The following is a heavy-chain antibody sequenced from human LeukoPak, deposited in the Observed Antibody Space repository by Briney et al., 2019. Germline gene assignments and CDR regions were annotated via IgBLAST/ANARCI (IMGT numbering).Heavy chain of an antibody. CDR1: GFPFSSYW. J-gene: IGHJ4*02. D-gene: IGHD4-17*01. CDR2: IKEDGSVK. CDR3: ARDNYGDYGY. V-gene: IGHV3-7*05. Sequence: GGSLRLSCAASGFPFSSYWMSWVRQAPGQGLEWVANIKEDGSVKYYVDSVKGRFTISRDNAKNSVCLEMNSLRAEDTAVYYCARDNYGDYGYWGQGTLVTVSS.